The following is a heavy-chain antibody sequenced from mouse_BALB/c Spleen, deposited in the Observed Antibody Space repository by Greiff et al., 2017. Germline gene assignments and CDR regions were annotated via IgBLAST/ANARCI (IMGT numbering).Heavy chain of an antibody. CDR3: AIYSHYAMDY. CDR2: ISYSGST. V-gene: IGHV3-2*02. D-gene: IGHD2-1*01. CDR1: GYSITSDYA. J-gene: IGHJ4*01. Sequence: DVQLQESGPGLVKPSQSLSLTCTVTGYSITSDYAWNWIRQFPGNKLEWMGYISYSGSTSYNPSLKSRISITRDTSKNQFFLQLNSVTTEDTATYYCAIYSHYAMDYWGQGTSVTVSS.